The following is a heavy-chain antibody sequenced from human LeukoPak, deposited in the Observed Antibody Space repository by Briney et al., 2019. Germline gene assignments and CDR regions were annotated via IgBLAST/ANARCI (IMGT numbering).Heavy chain of an antibody. V-gene: IGHV4-4*07. Sequence: SETLSLTCTVSGGSISSYYWSWIRQPAGKGLEWIGRIYTSGSTNYNPSLKSRVTMSVDTSKNQFSLKLSSVTAADTAVYYCARDFPPNPIRAYYYCGMDVWGQGTTVTVSS. CDR3: ARDFPPNPIRAYYYCGMDV. D-gene: IGHD3-3*01. CDR1: GGSISSYY. J-gene: IGHJ6*02. CDR2: IYTSGST.